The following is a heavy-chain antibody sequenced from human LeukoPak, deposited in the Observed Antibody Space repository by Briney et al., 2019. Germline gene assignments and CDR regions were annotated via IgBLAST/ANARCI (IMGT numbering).Heavy chain of an antibody. Sequence: SETLSLTCTVSGGSIRSSSYYWGWIRQPPGKGLEWIGSLSYSGNTYYNPSLKSRVTMSVDTSKNQFSLKLSSVTAADTAVYYCARRDFWSGWTYYFDYWGQGTLVTVSS. CDR1: GGSIRSSSYY. J-gene: IGHJ4*02. CDR2: LSYSGNT. D-gene: IGHD3-3*01. V-gene: IGHV4-39*01. CDR3: ARRDFWSGWTYYFDY.